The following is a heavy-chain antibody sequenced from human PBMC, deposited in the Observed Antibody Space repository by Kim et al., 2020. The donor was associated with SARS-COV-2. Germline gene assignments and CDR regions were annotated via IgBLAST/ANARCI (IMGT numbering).Heavy chain of an antibody. CDR2: IYYSGST. CDR1: GGSISSSSYY. CDR3: ASLLYDFWSGYYPYYFDY. D-gene: IGHD3-3*01. V-gene: IGHV4-39*01. J-gene: IGHJ4*02. Sequence: SETLSLTCTVSGGSISSSSYYWGWIRQPPGKGLEWIGSIYYSGSTYYNPSLKSRVTISVDTSKNQFSLKLSSVTAADTAVYYCASLLYDFWSGYYPYYFDYWGQGTLVTVSS.